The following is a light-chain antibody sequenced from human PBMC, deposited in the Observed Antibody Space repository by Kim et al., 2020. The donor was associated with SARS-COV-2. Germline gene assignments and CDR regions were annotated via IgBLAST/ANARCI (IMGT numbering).Light chain of an antibody. CDR2: EDN. J-gene: IGLJ2*01. V-gene: IGLV6-57*02. CDR1: SGSIASNY. Sequence: GKTVTLSCTGSSGSIASNYVQWYQQRPGSAPPTVIYEDNQRPSGVPDRFSGSIDSSSNSASLTISGLKTEDEADYYCQSYDSSNVVFGGGTQLTVL. CDR3: QSYDSSNVV.